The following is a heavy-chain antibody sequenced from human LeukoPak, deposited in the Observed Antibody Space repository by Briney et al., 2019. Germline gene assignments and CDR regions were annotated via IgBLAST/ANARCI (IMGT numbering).Heavy chain of an antibody. V-gene: IGHV4-59*01. CDR2: ISYSGST. CDR1: GGSISNYH. CDR3: ARVHYFDSSGYYSSTYYYYMDV. D-gene: IGHD3-22*01. J-gene: IGHJ6*03. Sequence: PSETLSLTCTVCGGSISNYHWTWIRQPPGKGLEWIGYISYSGSTKDNPSLKSRVTISIDTSKNQFSLKLSSVTAADTAVYYCARVHYFDSSGYYSSTYYYYMDVWGKGTTVTVSS.